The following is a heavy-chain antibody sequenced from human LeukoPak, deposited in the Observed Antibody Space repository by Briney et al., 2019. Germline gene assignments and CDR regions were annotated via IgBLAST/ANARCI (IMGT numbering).Heavy chain of an antibody. CDR2: IYYSGST. D-gene: IGHD2-2*01. V-gene: IGHV4-59*01. CDR3: ARGGGDIVVVPAAKGHFDY. CDR1: GGSISSYY. J-gene: IGHJ4*02. Sequence: SETLSLTCTVSGGSISSYYWSWIRQPPGKGLEWIGYIYYSGSTNYNPSLKSRVTISVDTFKNQFSLKLSSVTAADTAVYYCARGGGDIVVVPAAKGHFDYWGQGTLVTVSS.